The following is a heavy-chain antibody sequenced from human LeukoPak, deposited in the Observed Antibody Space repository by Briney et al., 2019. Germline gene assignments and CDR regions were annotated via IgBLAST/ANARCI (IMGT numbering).Heavy chain of an antibody. CDR3: TRGDGDDVGFFDL. V-gene: IGHV3-20*04. CDR2: IRWSGGTV. CDR1: GFTFPHYG. D-gene: IGHD4-17*01. Sequence: PGGSLRLSCVASGFTFPHYGMSWVRQAPGEGLEWVSGIRWSGGTVGYADSVKGRLTISRDDAKNSVYLQMNNLGVDDTAFYYCTRGDGDDVGFFDLWGRGTLVTVSS. J-gene: IGHJ2*01.